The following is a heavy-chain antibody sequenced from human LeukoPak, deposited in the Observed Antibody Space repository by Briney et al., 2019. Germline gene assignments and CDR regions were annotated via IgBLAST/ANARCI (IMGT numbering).Heavy chain of an antibody. D-gene: IGHD4-17*01. CDR1: GYTFTSNY. Sequence: ASVKVSCKASGYTFTSNYIYWVRQAPGQGLEWMGRINPSGGSTSYTQKFQGRVTMTRDTSTSTVYMELSSLRSEDTAVYYCANEIRPNDYWGQGTQVTVSS. CDR2: INPSGGST. CDR3: ANEIRPNDY. V-gene: IGHV1-46*01. J-gene: IGHJ4*02.